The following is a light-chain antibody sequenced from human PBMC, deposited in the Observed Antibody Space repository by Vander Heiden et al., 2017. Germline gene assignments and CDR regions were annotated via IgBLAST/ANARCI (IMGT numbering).Light chain of an antibody. CDR1: KLGDKY. CDR2: QDS. CDR3: QAWDSSTVV. V-gene: IGLV3-1*01. Sequence: YELTQPLSVTVSPGQPASITCSGDKLGDKYACWYRQKPGQCPVLVIYQDSKRPSGIPERFSGSNSGNTATLTVSGTQAMDEANYYCQAWDSSTVVFGGGTKLTVL. J-gene: IGLJ2*01.